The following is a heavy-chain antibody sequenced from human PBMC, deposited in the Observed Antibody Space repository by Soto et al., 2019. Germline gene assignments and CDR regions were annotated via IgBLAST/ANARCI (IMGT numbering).Heavy chain of an antibody. J-gene: IGHJ5*01. CDR1: CDSGTSGDYY. D-gene: IGHD5-18*01. Sequence: SETLSLTCTVSCDSGTSGDYYSSWIRQPPGKGLEWIVYIYYSGNTNYSPSLKSRVAISLDTSHNQFSLKLSSVTAADTAVYFCARIPVDTYMTYWFDPWGQVSLVTV. CDR2: IYYSGNT. V-gene: IGHV4-61*08. CDR3: ARIPVDTYMTYWFDP.